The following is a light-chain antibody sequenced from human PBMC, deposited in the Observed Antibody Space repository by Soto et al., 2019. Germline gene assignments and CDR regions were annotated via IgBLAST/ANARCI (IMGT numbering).Light chain of an antibody. J-gene: IGLJ2*01. CDR1: SSNIGNSP. V-gene: IGLV1-44*01. CDR2: SNN. CDR3: AAWDDSLNVL. Sequence: QSVLTQPPSASGTPGQRVTISCSGSSSNIGNSPVNWYQQLPGTAPKLLIYSNNQRPSGVPDRFSGSKSGTSASLAISGLQSEDEADYYCAAWDDSLNVLFGGGTKLTVL.